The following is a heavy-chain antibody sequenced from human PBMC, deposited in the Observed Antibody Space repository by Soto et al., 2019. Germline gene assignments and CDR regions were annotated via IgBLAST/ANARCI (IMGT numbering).Heavy chain of an antibody. CDR3: ARVEYSSSAPYFDY. CDR1: VGSISSYY. CDR2: IYYSGST. D-gene: IGHD6-6*01. J-gene: IGHJ4*02. Sequence: PSETLSLTCTVSVGSISSYYWSWIRQPPGKGLEWIGYIYYSGSTNYNPSLKSRVTISVDTSKNQFSLKLSSVTAADTAVYYCARVEYSSSAPYFDYWGQGTLVTVSS. V-gene: IGHV4-59*01.